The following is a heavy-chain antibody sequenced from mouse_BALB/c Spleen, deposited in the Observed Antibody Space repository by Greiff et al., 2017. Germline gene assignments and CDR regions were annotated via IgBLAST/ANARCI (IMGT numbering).Heavy chain of an antibody. V-gene: IGHV5-9-4*01. D-gene: IGHD2-10*01. Sequence: EVKLVESGGGLVKPGGSLKLSCAASGFTFSSYAMSWVRQSPEKRLEWVAEISSGGSYTYYPDTVTGRFTISRDNAKNTLYLEMSSLRSEDTAMYYCARDKAYYGNYEAWFAYWGQGTLVTVSA. J-gene: IGHJ3*01. CDR2: ISSGGSYT. CDR3: ARDKAYYGNYEAWFAY. CDR1: GFTFSSYA.